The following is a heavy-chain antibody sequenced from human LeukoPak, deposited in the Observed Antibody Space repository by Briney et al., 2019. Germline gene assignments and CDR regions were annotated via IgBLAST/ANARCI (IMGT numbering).Heavy chain of an antibody. CDR1: GGSFSGYY. Sequence: SETLSLTCAVYGGSFSGYYWSWIRQPPGRGLKWIGEINHSGSTNYNPSLKSRVTISVDTSKNQFSLKLSSVTAADTAVYYCARGPLYYDFWSGYYGNIDYWGQGTLVTVSS. V-gene: IGHV4-34*01. D-gene: IGHD3-3*01. J-gene: IGHJ4*02. CDR3: ARGPLYYDFWSGYYGNIDY. CDR2: INHSGST.